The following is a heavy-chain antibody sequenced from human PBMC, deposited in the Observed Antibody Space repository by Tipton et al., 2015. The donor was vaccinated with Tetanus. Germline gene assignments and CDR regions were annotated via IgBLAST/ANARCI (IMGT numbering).Heavy chain of an antibody. CDR2: INHSGST. D-gene: IGHD3-3*01. CDR3: ARHWSPHPAYDFWGWFDP. V-gene: IGHV4-39*01. Sequence: TLSLTCTVSGGSISSSSYYWGWIRQPPGKGLEWIGEINHSGSTNYNPSLKSRVTISVDTSKNQLSLKLSSVTAADTAVYYCARHWSPHPAYDFWGWFDPWGQGTLVTVSS. CDR1: GGSISSSSYY. J-gene: IGHJ5*02.